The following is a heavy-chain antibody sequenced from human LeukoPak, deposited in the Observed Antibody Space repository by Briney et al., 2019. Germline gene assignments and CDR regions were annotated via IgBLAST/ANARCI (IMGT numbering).Heavy chain of an antibody. Sequence: ASVKISCKASGYTFTNYYIHWVRQAPGQGLEWMGIINPSVGGKNYAQKFQGRVTMTRDTSTSMVYMELSSLRSEDTALYYCARDYDYSSGSPLDYWGQGTLVTVSS. V-gene: IGHV1-46*01. CDR1: GYTFTNYY. D-gene: IGHD6-19*01. J-gene: IGHJ4*02. CDR2: INPSVGGK. CDR3: ARDYDYSSGSPLDY.